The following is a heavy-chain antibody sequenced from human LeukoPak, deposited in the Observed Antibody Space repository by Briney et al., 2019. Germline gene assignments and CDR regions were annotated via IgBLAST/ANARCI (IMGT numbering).Heavy chain of an antibody. CDR1: GGSISSYY. D-gene: IGHD2-2*01. CDR3: ARAGVPAAIIRTLWFDP. V-gene: IGHV4-4*07. J-gene: IGHJ5*02. CDR2: IYTSGST. Sequence: SEILSLTCTVSGGSISSYYWSWIRQPAGKGLEWIGRIYTSGSTNYNPSLKSRVTMSVDTSKNQFSLKLSSVTAADTAVYYCARAGVPAAIIRTLWFDPWGQGTLVTVSS.